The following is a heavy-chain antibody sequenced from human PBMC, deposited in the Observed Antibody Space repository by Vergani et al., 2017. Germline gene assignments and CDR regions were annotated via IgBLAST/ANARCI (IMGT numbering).Heavy chain of an antibody. CDR1: GYTFTSYY. J-gene: IGHJ2*01. CDR2: INPSGGST. V-gene: IGHV1-46*01. CDR3: AREPGSGSRRGYFDL. Sequence: VQLVQSGAEVKKPGASVKVSCKASGYTFTSYYMHWVRQAPGQGLAWMGIINPSGGSTSYAQKFQGRVTMTRDTSTSTVYMELSSLRSEDTAVYYCAREPGSGSRRGYFDLWGRGTLVTVSS. D-gene: IGHD1-26*01.